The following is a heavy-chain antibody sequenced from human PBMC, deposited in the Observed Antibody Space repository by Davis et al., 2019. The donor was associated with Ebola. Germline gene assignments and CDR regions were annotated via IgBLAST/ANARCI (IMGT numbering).Heavy chain of an antibody. CDR3: AKDPTSGVVY. D-gene: IGHD2-15*01. J-gene: IGHJ4*02. CDR1: GFTVSSNY. V-gene: IGHV3-53*05. Sequence: GGSLRLSCAASGFTVSSNYMSWVRQAPGKGLEWVSGIYSGGSAYCADSVKGRFTISRDNSKNTLYLQMNSLRAEDTAVYYCAKDPTSGVVYWGQGTLVTVSS. CDR2: IYSGGSA.